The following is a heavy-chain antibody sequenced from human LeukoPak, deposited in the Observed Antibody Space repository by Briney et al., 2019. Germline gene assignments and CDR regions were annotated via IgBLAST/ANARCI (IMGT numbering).Heavy chain of an antibody. CDR1: GYTFTSYY. D-gene: IGHD3-16*01. CDR2: INPSGGST. CDR3: ARALGYWYFDL. V-gene: IGHV1-46*01. Sequence: ASVTVSCKASGYTFTSYYMHWVRQAPGQGLGWMGIINPSGGSTSYAQKFQGRVTMTRDTSTSTVYMELSSLRSEDTAVYYCARALGYWYFDLWGRGTLVTVSS. J-gene: IGHJ2*01.